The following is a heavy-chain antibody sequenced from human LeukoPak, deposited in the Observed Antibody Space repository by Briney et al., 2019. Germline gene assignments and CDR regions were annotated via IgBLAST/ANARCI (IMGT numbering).Heavy chain of an antibody. CDR1: GFAFNTFN. Sequence: PGGSLRLSCAASGFAFNTFNMNWVRQAPGKGLEWVSSITSGGDYIYYADSVKGRFTTSRDNAKNSLSLQLNSLRVEDTAVYYCARGHYDVLAASYKWTPDYWGQGTLVTVSS. CDR2: ITSGGDYI. J-gene: IGHJ4*02. V-gene: IGHV3-21*01. CDR3: ARGHYDVLAASYKWTPDY. D-gene: IGHD3-9*01.